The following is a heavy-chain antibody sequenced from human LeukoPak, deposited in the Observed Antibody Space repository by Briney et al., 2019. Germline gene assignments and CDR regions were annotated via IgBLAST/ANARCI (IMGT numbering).Heavy chain of an antibody. CDR2: IYVDGRTT. CDR3: IRDFRSADL. J-gene: IGHJ5*02. Sequence: QPGGSLRLSCAASGFTFSSYAMSWVRQPPGKGLVWVSRIYVDGRTTNYADSVKGRFTISRDNAKNTVYLEMNSLSVEDTATYYCIRDFRSADLWGQGTLVTVTS. CDR1: GFTFSSYA. V-gene: IGHV3-74*01.